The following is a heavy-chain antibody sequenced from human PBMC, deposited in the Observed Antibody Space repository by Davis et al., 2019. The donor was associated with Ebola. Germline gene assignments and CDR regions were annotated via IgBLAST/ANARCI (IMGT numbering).Heavy chain of an antibody. D-gene: IGHD3-22*01. J-gene: IGHJ4*02. Sequence: PSETLSLTCAVYGGSFSGYYWSWIRQPPGKGLEWIGEINHSGSTNYNPSLKSRVTISLDRSKNQFSLKLSSVTAADTAVYYCARVALTYYYDSSGYPYYFDYWGQGTLVTVSS. CDR2: INHSGST. CDR1: GGSFSGYY. CDR3: ARVALTYYYDSSGYPYYFDY. V-gene: IGHV4-34*01.